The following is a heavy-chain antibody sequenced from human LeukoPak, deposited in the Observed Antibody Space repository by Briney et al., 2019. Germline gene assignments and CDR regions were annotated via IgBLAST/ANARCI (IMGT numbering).Heavy chain of an antibody. CDR3: AHSLHYYGSGSSQHYFDY. Sequence: SGPTLVNPTQTLTLTCTFSGFSLSTSGVGVGWIRQPPGKALEWLALIYWNDDKRYSPSLKSRLTITKDTSKNQVVLTMTNMDPVDTATYYCAHSLHYYGSGSSQHYFDYWGQGTLVTVSS. CDR1: GFSLSTSGVG. CDR2: IYWNDDK. D-gene: IGHD3-10*01. J-gene: IGHJ4*02. V-gene: IGHV2-5*01.